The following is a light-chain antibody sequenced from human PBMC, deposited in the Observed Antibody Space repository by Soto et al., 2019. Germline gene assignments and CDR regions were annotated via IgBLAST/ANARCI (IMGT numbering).Light chain of an antibody. V-gene: IGLV2-14*01. CDR3: SSYTSSNTCV. Sequence: QSVLTQPASVSGSPGQSITISCTGTSSDVGEYNYVSWYQQHPGKAPKLMIYDVSNRPSGVSNRFSGSKSGNTASLTISGLQAEDEADYYGSSYTSSNTCVFGTGTKVTVL. CDR1: SSDVGEYNY. J-gene: IGLJ1*01. CDR2: DVS.